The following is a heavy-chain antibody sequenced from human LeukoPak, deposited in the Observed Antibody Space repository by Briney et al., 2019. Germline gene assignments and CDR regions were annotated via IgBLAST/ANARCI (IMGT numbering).Heavy chain of an antibody. CDR2: INPNSGGT. CDR1: GYTFTGYY. Sequence: ASVKVSCKASGYTFTGYYMHWVRQAPGQGLEWMGWINPNSGGTNYAQKFQGRVTMTRDTSISTAYMDLSRLRSDDTAVYYCARDSDQVVVVVAATLDYWGQGALVTVSS. V-gene: IGHV1-2*02. D-gene: IGHD2-15*01. CDR3: ARDSDQVVVVVAATLDY. J-gene: IGHJ4*02.